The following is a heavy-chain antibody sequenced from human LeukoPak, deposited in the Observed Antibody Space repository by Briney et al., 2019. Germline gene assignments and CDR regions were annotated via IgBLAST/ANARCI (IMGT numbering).Heavy chain of an antibody. Sequence: SGTLSLTCAVSGGSSSSSNWWNWVRQPPGKGLEWIGEIDHSGRTNYNPSLKSRVTISVDKSKNQFSLKLSSVTAADTAVYYCARDPEYCSGGSCYSPYYYGMDVWGQGTTVIVSS. V-gene: IGHV4-4*02. D-gene: IGHD2-15*01. CDR3: ARDPEYCSGGSCYSPYYYGMDV. CDR1: GGSSSSSNW. J-gene: IGHJ6*02. CDR2: IDHSGRT.